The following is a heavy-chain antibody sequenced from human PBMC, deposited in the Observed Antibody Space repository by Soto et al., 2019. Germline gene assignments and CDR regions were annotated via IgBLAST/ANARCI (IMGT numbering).Heavy chain of an antibody. CDR2: IYYSGST. CDR3: ARDRSDIVVVPAAIPGFDP. D-gene: IGHD2-2*02. V-gene: IGHV4-39*01. CDR1: GGSISSSSYY. Sequence: QLQLQESGPGLVKPSETLSLTCTVSGGSISSSSYYWGWIRQPPGKGLEWIGSIYYSGSTYYNPSLKSRVTISVDTSKNQFSLKLSSVTAADTAVYYCARDRSDIVVVPAAIPGFDPWGQGTLVTVSS. J-gene: IGHJ5*02.